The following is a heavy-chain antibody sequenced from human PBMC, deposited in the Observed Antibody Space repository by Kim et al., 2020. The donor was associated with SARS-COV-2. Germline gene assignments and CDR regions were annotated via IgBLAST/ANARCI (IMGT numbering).Heavy chain of an antibody. D-gene: IGHD6-6*01. V-gene: IGHV3-23*01. CDR3: ALLAAQPGSSFYYGMDV. J-gene: IGHJ6*02. Sequence: VKGRFTISRDNSKNTLYLQMHSLRAEDTAAYYCALLAAQPGSSFYYGMDVWGQGTTVTVSS.